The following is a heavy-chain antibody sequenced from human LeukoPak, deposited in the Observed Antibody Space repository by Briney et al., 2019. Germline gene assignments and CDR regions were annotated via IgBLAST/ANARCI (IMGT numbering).Heavy chain of an antibody. V-gene: IGHV3-23*01. CDR2: MSGSGGYT. CDR1: GFTFNNYA. D-gene: IGHD5-24*01. CDR3: AKDSKYRNGFRSGDY. J-gene: IGHJ4*02. Sequence: GGSLRLSCAASGFTFNNYAMSWVRQAPGKGLEWDSGMSGSGGYTSYADSVKGRFTISRDTSKNTLFLQMNSLRAEDTALYYCAKDSKYRNGFRSGDYWGQGTLVTVSS.